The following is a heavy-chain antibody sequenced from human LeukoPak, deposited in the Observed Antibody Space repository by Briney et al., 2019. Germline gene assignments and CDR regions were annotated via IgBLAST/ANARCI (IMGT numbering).Heavy chain of an antibody. CDR1: GYTFTGYY. CDR2: INPNSGGT. Sequence: ASVKVSCKASGYTFTGYYIHWVRQAPGQGLEWLGRINPNSGGTNSAQKFQGRVTMTRDTSISTAYMELSRLRSDDTAVYYCARTATLFGYFDYWGQGTLVTVSS. CDR3: ARTATLFGYFDY. V-gene: IGHV1-2*06. J-gene: IGHJ4*02. D-gene: IGHD6-25*01.